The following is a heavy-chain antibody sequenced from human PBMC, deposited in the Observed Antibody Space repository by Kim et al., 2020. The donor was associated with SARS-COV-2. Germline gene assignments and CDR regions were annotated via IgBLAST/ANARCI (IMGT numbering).Heavy chain of an antibody. CDR3: AKRDCSADGCYFDY. Sequence: GGSLRLSCAASGFIFGDYDMHWVRQAPGKGLEWVSGISWNSGSIGYADSVKGRLTISRDNARNSLYLQMNSLRAEDTALYYCAKRDCSADGCYFDYWGQGTLVSVSS. V-gene: IGHV3-9*01. CDR2: ISWNSGSI. D-gene: IGHD2-15*01. CDR1: GFIFGDYD. J-gene: IGHJ4*02.